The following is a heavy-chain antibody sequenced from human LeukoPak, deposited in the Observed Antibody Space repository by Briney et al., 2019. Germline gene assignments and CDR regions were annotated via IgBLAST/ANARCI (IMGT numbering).Heavy chain of an antibody. Sequence: GESLKISCKGSGYSFTSYWIGWVRQMPGKGLEWMGIIYPGDSDTRYSPSFQGQVTISADKSISTAYLQWSSLKASDTAMYYCARRGLAYSSSSALFDYWGQGTLVTVSS. V-gene: IGHV5-51*03. CDR3: ARRGLAYSSSSALFDY. D-gene: IGHD6-6*01. CDR1: GYSFTSYW. J-gene: IGHJ4*02. CDR2: IYPGDSDT.